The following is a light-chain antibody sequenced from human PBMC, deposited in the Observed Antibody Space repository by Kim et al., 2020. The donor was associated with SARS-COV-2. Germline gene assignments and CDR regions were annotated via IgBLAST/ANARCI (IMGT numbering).Light chain of an antibody. CDR1: QSVSSSS. Sequence: EIVLTQSPDTLCLSPGERATLSWRASQSVSSSSLAWYQQNRGQAPRLLIHGASIRAPGIPDRFSGSGSATDFTLTINRLEPEDSAVYYCQQSVDTPLTFGQGTRLEIK. J-gene: IGKJ5*01. CDR2: GAS. V-gene: IGKV3-20*01. CDR3: QQSVDTPLT.